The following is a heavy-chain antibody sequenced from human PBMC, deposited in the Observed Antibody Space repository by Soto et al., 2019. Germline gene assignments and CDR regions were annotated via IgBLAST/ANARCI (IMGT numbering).Heavy chain of an antibody. Sequence: ASVKVSCKASGYTFTDYYAHWLRQAPGQGLEWMGWINPDSGGTSYAQKFQGRVTMTRDTSINTTYMQMSSLRSDDTAVYYCARNVELSFDYWGQGXVVTVSS. D-gene: IGHD1-26*01. CDR2: INPDSGGT. CDR1: GYTFTDYY. V-gene: IGHV1-2*02. CDR3: ARNVELSFDY. J-gene: IGHJ4*02.